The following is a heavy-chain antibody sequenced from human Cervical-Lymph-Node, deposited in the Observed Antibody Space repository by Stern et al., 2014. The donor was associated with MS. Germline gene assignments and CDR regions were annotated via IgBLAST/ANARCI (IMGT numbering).Heavy chain of an antibody. J-gene: IGHJ4*02. CDR1: GFTFSDYY. CDR2: ISRGGTSV. CDR3: VRDLCKSRICYPFDY. V-gene: IGHV3-11*01. Sequence: VQLVESGGGLVKAGGSLRLSCAASGFTFSDYYMSWIRQAPGKGLEWVSYISRGGTSVYYAESVEGRFTISRDNAKNSLFLQMISLRAEDTAIYYCVRDLCKSRICYPFDYWGQGTPVTVSS. D-gene: IGHD2-15*01.